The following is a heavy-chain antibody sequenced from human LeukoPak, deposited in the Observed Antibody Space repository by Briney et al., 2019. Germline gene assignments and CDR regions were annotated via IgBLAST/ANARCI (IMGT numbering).Heavy chain of an antibody. Sequence: PGGSLRLSCTASGVPLSHYAMHWVRQAPGRGLEWVAVISFDGTNKYYGDSVEGRFSVSRDNSKNTLYLQMNSLRPDDTAMYYCATDYGDYEPIDYWGQGTLVTVS. V-gene: IGHV3-30*04. CDR2: ISFDGTNK. CDR1: GVPLSHYA. D-gene: IGHD4-17*01. J-gene: IGHJ4*01. CDR3: ATDYGDYEPIDY.